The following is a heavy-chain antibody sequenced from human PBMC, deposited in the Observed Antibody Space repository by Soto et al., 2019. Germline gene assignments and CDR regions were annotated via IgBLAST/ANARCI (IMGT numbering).Heavy chain of an antibody. CDR3: AISSIAAAGFDF. V-gene: IGHV5-51*01. J-gene: IGHJ4*02. CDR1: GYRFTSYW. CDR2: FFPGDSDT. D-gene: IGHD6-13*01. Sequence: GESLKISCKGFGYRFTSYWIGWVRQMPGKRLEWMGIFFPGDSDTRYSPSFEGQVTISADKSISTAYLQWSSLKASDTAIYYCAISSIAAAGFDFWGQGTLVTVSS.